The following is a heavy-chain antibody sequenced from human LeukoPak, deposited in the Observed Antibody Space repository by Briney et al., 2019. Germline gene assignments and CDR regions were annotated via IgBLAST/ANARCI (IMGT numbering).Heavy chain of an antibody. V-gene: IGHV4-59*01. CDR2: IYYSGST. D-gene: IGHD4-17*01. CDR3: ARDLLDGDYAYDAFDI. J-gene: IGHJ3*02. CDR1: CGSLSSYY. Sequence: SENPSLTCTVSCGSLSSYYWSWIRQPPGEGTGWVGYIYYSGSTNYNPSLKSRVTISVDTSKNQFSLKLSSVTAADTAVYYCARDLLDGDYAYDAFDIWGQGTMVTVSS.